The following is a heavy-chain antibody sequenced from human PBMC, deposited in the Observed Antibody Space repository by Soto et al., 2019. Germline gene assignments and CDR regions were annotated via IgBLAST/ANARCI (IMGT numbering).Heavy chain of an antibody. Sequence: ASVKVSCKTSGYTFRDYYMHWVRQAPGQGLEWMGWINPKSGGTLYAQKFQGRVTMTRYTSISTAYMELSRLRSDDTAVYYCARGGTFAYDTSGYSVYWGQGTLVTVSS. CDR1: GYTFRDYY. J-gene: IGHJ4*02. CDR3: ARGGTFAYDTSGYSVY. CDR2: INPKSGGT. V-gene: IGHV1-2*02. D-gene: IGHD3-22*01.